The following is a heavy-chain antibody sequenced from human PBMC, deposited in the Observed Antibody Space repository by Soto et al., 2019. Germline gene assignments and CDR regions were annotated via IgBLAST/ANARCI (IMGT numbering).Heavy chain of an antibody. CDR2: IYYSGST. D-gene: IGHD3-22*01. CDR3: ARDPAYYDSSGDFNWFDP. CDR1: GGSVNSSRYF. Sequence: PSETLSLTGGVSGGSVNSSRYFLGWVRQPPGKGLEWIGSIYYSGSTYYDPSLRSRFTISVDTSKNHFSLQRNSVTPEDTAVYYCARDPAYYDSSGDFNWFDPWGQGTLVTVSS. V-gene: IGHV4-39*02. J-gene: IGHJ5*02.